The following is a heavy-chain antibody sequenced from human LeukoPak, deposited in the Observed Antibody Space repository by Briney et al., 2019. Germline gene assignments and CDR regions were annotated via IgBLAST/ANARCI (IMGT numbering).Heavy chain of an antibody. CDR3: AHNEATGKYYDFWSGYWGDPPSWFDP. CDR2: IYWDDDK. D-gene: IGHD3-3*01. CDR1: GGSISSSSYY. V-gene: IGHV2-5*02. Sequence: TLSLTCTVSGGSISSSSYYWGWIRQPPGKALEWLALIYWDDDKRYSPSLKSRLTITKDTSKNQVVLTMTNMDPVDTATYYCAHNEATGKYYDFWSGYWGDPPSWFDPWGQGTLVAVSS. J-gene: IGHJ5*02.